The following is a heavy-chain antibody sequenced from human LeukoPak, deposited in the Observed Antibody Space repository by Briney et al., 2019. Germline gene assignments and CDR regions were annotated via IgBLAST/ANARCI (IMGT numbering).Heavy chain of an antibody. CDR2: IYPGDSDP. J-gene: IGHJ3*02. D-gene: IGHD3-9*01. Sequence: GESLKMSGKGSGYRFTSYWIGWVRQTPGKGLEWMGIIYPGDSDPSYSPSFQGKVTISADKSVSTDYLQWSRLRASDTAMYYCARKGRGAYYDILTCLTDAFDIWGQGTMVTVSS. V-gene: IGHV5-51*01. CDR3: ARKGRGAYYDILTCLTDAFDI. CDR1: GYRFTSYW.